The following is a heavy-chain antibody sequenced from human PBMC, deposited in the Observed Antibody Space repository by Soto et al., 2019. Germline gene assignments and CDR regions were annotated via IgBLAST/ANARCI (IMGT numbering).Heavy chain of an antibody. CDR3: ARDPVNYYGSWTYGMDV. CDR2: IGYDGSNK. V-gene: IGHV3-30-3*01. CDR1: GLTLSRFT. Sequence: GGSLRLSCAASGLTLSRFTMHWVRQAPGKGLEWVAVIGYDGSNKDYADSVKGRFTISRDNSKNTLYLQMNSLRPEDTAVYYCARDPVNYYGSWTYGMDVWGQGTTVTVSS. D-gene: IGHD3-10*01. J-gene: IGHJ6*02.